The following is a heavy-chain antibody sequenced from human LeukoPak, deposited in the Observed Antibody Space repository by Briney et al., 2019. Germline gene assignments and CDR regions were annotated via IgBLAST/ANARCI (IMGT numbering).Heavy chain of an antibody. V-gene: IGHV4-38-2*02. CDR2: IYHSGST. Sequence: PSETLSLTCTVSGYSISSGYYWGWIRQPPGKGLEWIGSIYHSGSTYYNPSLKSRVTISVDTSKNQFSLKLSSVTAADTAVYYCARVGAVGTSRPEDFDYWGQGTLVTVSS. D-gene: IGHD2-2*01. CDR1: GYSISSGYY. CDR3: ARVGAVGTSRPEDFDY. J-gene: IGHJ4*02.